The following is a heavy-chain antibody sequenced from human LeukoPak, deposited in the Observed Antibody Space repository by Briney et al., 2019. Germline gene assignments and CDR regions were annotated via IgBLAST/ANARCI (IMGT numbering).Heavy chain of an antibody. J-gene: IGHJ4*02. CDR1: GGTFSSYA. D-gene: IGHD2-2*01. CDR2: IIPIFGTA. CDR3: ARVNCSSTSCYAPGDY. Sequence: ASVKVSCKASGGTFSSYAVSWVRQAPGQGLEWTGGIIPIFGTANYAQKFQGRVTITADKSTSTAYMELSSLRSEDTAVYYCARVNCSSTSCYAPGDYWGQGTLVTVSS. V-gene: IGHV1-69*06.